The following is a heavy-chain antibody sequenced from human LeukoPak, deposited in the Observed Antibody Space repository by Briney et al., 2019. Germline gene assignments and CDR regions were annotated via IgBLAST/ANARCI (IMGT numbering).Heavy chain of an antibody. D-gene: IGHD6-13*01. CDR2: IYYSGST. CDR3: ARGGASSSWARGYFDY. CDR1: GGSISSYY. Sequence: KTSETLSLTCTVSGGSISSYYWSWIRQPPGKGLEWIGCIYYSGSTNYNPSLKGRVTISVDTSKNQFSLKLSSVTAADTAVYYCARGGASSSWARGYFDYWGQGTLVTVSS. V-gene: IGHV4-59*08. J-gene: IGHJ4*02.